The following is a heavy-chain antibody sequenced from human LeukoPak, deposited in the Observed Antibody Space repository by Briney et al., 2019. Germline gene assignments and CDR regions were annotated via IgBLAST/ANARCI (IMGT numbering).Heavy chain of an antibody. J-gene: IGHJ3*02. CDR3: ARDGYYGSGSYSPDAFDI. V-gene: IGHV4-39*07. D-gene: IGHD3-10*01. CDR1: GGSISSSSYY. Sequence: SETLSLTCTVSGGSISSSSYYWGWIRQPPGKGLEWIGSTYYSGGTYYNPSLKSRVTISVDTSKNQFSLKLSSVTAADTAVYYCARDGYYGSGSYSPDAFDIWGQGTMVTVSS. CDR2: TYYSGGT.